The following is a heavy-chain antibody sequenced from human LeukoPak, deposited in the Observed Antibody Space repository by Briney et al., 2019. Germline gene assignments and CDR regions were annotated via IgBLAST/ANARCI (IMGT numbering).Heavy chain of an antibody. CDR3: ARGNSGYDYAFDI. CDR2: IYSSGST. Sequence: SETLSLTCTVSGGSISSYHWRWIRPPPRKGLQWIGFIYSSGSTNYNPSLKSQVTISLDTAKNQFSLRVSSVTSADTAVYYCARGNSGYDYAFDIWGQGTMVTVSS. D-gene: IGHD5-12*01. V-gene: IGHV4-59*01. CDR1: GGSISSYH. J-gene: IGHJ3*02.